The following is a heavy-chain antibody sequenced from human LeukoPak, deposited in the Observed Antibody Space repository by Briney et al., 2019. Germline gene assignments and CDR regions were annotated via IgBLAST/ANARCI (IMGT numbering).Heavy chain of an antibody. Sequence: ASVKVSCKASGYTFTGYGISWVRQAPGQGLEWMGWISAYNGNTNYAQKLQGRVTKTTDTSTSTAYMELRSLRSDDTAVYYCARIRSRVPINWFDPWGQGTLVTVSS. CDR2: ISAYNGNT. J-gene: IGHJ5*02. CDR1: GYTFTGYG. CDR3: ARIRSRVPINWFDP. D-gene: IGHD2-2*01. V-gene: IGHV1-18*04.